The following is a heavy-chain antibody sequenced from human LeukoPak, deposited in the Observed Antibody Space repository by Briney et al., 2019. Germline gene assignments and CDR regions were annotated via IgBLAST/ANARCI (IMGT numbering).Heavy chain of an antibody. V-gene: IGHV3-9*01. J-gene: IGHJ4*02. CDR2: ISWNSGSI. CDR1: GFTFDDYA. D-gene: IGHD3-10*01. CDR3: AKDPEDYYGSGSYVDY. Sequence: PGGSLRLSCAASGFTFDDYAMHWVRQAPGKGLEWVSGISWNSGSIGYADSVKGRFTISRDNAKNSLYLQMNSLRAEDTAVYYCAKDPEDYYGSGSYVDYWGQGTLVTVSS.